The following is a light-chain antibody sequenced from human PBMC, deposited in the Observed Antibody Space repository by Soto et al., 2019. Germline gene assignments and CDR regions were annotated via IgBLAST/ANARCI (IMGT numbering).Light chain of an antibody. CDR2: SAS. V-gene: IGKV1-12*01. CDR3: QQDNTFAPT. J-gene: IGKJ4*01. Sequence: DIQMPQSPSSLSSSVGDRVTITCRASQGINKWLAWYQQKTGTAPKLLIYSASSLQSGGTSRFSGSGSGTDFTLTISSRQPDDFATYYCQQDNTFAPTFGGGTKVDIK. CDR1: QGINKW.